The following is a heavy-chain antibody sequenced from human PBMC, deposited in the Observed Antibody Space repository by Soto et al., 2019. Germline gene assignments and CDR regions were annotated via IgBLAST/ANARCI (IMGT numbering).Heavy chain of an antibody. Sequence: GGSLRLSCAASGFRFSSYAMSWVRQAPGKGLEWVSAISGSGGSTYYADSVKGRFTISRDNSKNTLYLQMNSLRAEDTAVYYCANRDTSMITRYYYGMDVWGQGTTVTVSS. D-gene: IGHD5-18*01. CDR2: ISGSGGST. V-gene: IGHV3-23*01. J-gene: IGHJ6*02. CDR1: GFRFSSYA. CDR3: ANRDTSMITRYYYGMDV.